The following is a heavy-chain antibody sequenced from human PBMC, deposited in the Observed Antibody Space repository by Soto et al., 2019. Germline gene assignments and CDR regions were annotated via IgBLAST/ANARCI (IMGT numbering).Heavy chain of an antibody. D-gene: IGHD6-13*01. CDR2: IDSDGNRI. J-gene: IGHJ4*02. CDR1: GLTFSSYW. Sequence: EVQIVEFGGGLAQPGGSLRLSCTASGLTFSSYWLHWVRQTPGKGLEWVSRIDSDGNRIDYVDSVKGRVTVSRDNAKNTLYLQMKRLRAEDTAVYYCATDLSAGYWGQGTLVTVSS. V-gene: IGHV3-74*01. CDR3: ATDLSAGY.